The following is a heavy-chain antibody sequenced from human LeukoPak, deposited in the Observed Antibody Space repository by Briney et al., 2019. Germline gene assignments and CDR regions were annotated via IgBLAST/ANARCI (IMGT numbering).Heavy chain of an antibody. CDR1: GFTFSDAW. V-gene: IGHV3-15*01. Sequence: GGSLRLSCVASGFTFSDAWMSWVRQAPGKGLEWVGRIKSKIDGGTIDYAAPVKGSFTISRDDSRNTLYLQMNSLKTEDTAVYYCTTRRQDGWWGQGTLVTVSS. CDR3: TTRRQDGW. J-gene: IGHJ4*02. D-gene: IGHD2-15*01. CDR2: IKSKIDGGTI.